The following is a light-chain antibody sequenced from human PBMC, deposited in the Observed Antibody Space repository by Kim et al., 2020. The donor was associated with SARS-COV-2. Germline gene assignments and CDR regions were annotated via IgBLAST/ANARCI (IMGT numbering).Light chain of an antibody. J-gene: IGKJ4*01. CDR3: QQYNNWPPLT. V-gene: IGKV3-15*01. Sequence: SPVERATLSCRASQSVSSNLAWYQQKPGQAPRRLIYGASTRATGIPARFSGSGSGTEFTLTISSLQSEDFAVYYCQQYNNWPPLTFGGGTKVDIK. CDR2: GAS. CDR1: QSVSSN.